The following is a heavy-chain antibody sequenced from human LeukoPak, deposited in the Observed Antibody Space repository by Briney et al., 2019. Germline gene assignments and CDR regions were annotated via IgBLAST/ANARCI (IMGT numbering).Heavy chain of an antibody. CDR1: GFTFGDFA. CDR2: ISGDGISI. J-gene: IGHJ6*02. Sequence: GGSLRLSCATSGFTFGDFAMHWVRQPPGKGLEWVSLISGDGISIYNADSVKGRFIISRDNNNSSLYLEMNSLRTEDTAFYYCAKDTRNAVVSRGYGIDVWGQGTPVTVSS. CDR3: AKDTRNAVVSRGYGIDV. V-gene: IGHV3-43*02. D-gene: IGHD2-15*01.